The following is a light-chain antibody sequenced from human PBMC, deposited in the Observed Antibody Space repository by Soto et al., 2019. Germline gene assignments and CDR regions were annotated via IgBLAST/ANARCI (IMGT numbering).Light chain of an antibody. CDR1: QGISSY. J-gene: IGKJ5*01. Sequence: DIQLTQSPSFLSASVGDRVTITCRASQGISSYLAWYQQTPGKAPKLLIYASSTLQSGVPSRFRGSGSGTEVTLTIHSLQPEDFATYYCQQLNTFPVTFGQGTRLDI. CDR3: QQLNTFPVT. V-gene: IGKV1-9*01. CDR2: ASS.